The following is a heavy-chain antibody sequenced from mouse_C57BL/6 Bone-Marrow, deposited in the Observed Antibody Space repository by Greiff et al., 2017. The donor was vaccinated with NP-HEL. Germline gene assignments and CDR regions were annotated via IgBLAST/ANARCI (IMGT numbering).Heavy chain of an antibody. CDR1: GFTFSSYA. Sequence: EVKLQESGGGLVKPGGSLKLSCAASGFTFSSYAMSWVRQTPEKRLEWVATISDGGSYTYYPDNVKGRFTISRDNAKNNLYLQMSHLKSEDTAMYYCARERELLRFDYWGQGTTLTVSS. CDR3: ARERELLRFDY. D-gene: IGHD1-1*01. V-gene: IGHV5-4*01. CDR2: ISDGGSYT. J-gene: IGHJ2*01.